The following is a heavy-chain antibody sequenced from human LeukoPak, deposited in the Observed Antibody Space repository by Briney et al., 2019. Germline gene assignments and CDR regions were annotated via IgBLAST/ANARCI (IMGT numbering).Heavy chain of an antibody. CDR3: AGRPGRGGFSWFDP. D-gene: IGHD3-16*01. J-gene: IGHJ5*02. V-gene: IGHV5-51*01. CDR1: GYSFTSYW. Sequence: GESLKTSCKGSGYSFTSYWIAWVRPMPGKGLEWMGIINPGDSDTRYSPSFQGQVTITADKSISTAYLQWSSLKASDSAMYYCAGRPGRGGFSWFDPWGQGTLVTVSS. CDR2: INPGDSDT.